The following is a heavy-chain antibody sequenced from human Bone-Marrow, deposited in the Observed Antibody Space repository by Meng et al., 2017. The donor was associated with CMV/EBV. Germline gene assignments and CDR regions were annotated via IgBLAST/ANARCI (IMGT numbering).Heavy chain of an antibody. CDR1: GGSISSSSYY. CDR3: ARDIVVVPAARNWFDP. CDR2: IYYSGST. J-gene: IGHJ5*02. D-gene: IGHD2-2*01. Sequence: GSLRLSCTVSGGSISSSSYYWGWIRQPPGKGLEWIGSIYYSGSTYYNPSLKSRVTISVDTSKNQFSLKLSSVTAADTAVYYCARDIVVVPAARNWFDPWGQGTLVTVSS. V-gene: IGHV4-39*07.